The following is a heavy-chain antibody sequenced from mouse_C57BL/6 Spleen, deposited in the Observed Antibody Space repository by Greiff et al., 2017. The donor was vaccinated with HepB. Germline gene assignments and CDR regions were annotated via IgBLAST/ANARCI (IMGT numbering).Heavy chain of an antibody. CDR2: IYPGDGDT. V-gene: IGHV1-82*01. CDR3: AREKFITTVVADY. CDR1: GYAFSSSW. Sequence: LVESGPELVKPGASVKISCKASGYAFSSSWMNWVKQRPGKGLEWIGRIYPGDGDTNYNGKFKGKATLTADKSSSTAYMQLSSLTSEDSAVYFCAREKFITTVVADYWGQGTTLTVSS. J-gene: IGHJ2*01. D-gene: IGHD1-1*01.